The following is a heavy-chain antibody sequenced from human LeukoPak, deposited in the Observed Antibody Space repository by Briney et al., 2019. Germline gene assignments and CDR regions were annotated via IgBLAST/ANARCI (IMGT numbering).Heavy chain of an antibody. J-gene: IGHJ5*02. Sequence: SETLSLTCAVYGGSFSGYYWSWIRQPPGKGLEWIGEINHSGSTNYNPSLKSRVTISVDTSKNQFSLKLSSVTAADTAVYYCARGGSSWYLLGGNWFDPWGQGTLVTVSS. CDR2: INHSGST. D-gene: IGHD6-13*01. CDR3: ARGGSSWYLLGGNWFDP. CDR1: GGSFSGYY. V-gene: IGHV4-34*01.